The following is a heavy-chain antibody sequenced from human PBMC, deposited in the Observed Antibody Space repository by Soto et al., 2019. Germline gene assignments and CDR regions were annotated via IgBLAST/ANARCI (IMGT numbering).Heavy chain of an antibody. V-gene: IGHV3-23*01. CDR3: ARWSYLDY. J-gene: IGHJ4*02. CDR1: GFSFGSYA. Sequence: HPGGSLRLSCAASGFSFGSYALSWVRQAPGKGLEWVSTISGSDGKTFYADSVKGRFSISRDTSQSTLYLQMNSLRADDTAIYYCARWSYLDYWGQGTRVTAPQ. CDR2: ISGSDGKT. D-gene: IGHD3-3*01.